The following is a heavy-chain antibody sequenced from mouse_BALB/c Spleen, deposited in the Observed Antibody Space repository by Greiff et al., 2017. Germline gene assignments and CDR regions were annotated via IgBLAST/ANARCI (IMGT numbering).Heavy chain of an antibody. Sequence: VQLQQSGAELVRPGASVKLSRTASGFNIKDYYMHWVKQRPEQGLEWIGWIDPENGDTEYAPKFQGKATMTADTSSNTAYLQLSSLTSEDTAVYYCNAGGGNYGVWWGQGTLVTVSA. CDR1: GFNIKDYY. V-gene: IGHV14-4*02. CDR2: IDPENGDT. J-gene: IGHJ3*02. CDR3: NAGGGNYGVW. D-gene: IGHD2-1*01.